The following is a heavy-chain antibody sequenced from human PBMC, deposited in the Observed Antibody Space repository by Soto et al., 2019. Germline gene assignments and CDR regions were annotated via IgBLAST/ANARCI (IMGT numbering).Heavy chain of an antibody. CDR1: GYTFTSYY. Sequence: ASVKVSCKASGYTFTSYYMHWVRQAPGQGLEWMGIINPSGGSTSYAQKFQGRVTMTRDTSTSTVYMELSSLRSEDTAVYYCARDRGYYYDSSGYYSDACDIWGQGTMVTVSS. CDR2: INPSGGST. D-gene: IGHD3-22*01. J-gene: IGHJ3*02. CDR3: ARDRGYYYDSSGYYSDACDI. V-gene: IGHV1-46*01.